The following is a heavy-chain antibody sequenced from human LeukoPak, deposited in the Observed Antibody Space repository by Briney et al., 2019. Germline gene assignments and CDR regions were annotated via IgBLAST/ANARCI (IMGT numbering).Heavy chain of an antibody. CDR3: ARAGYSSSWYFDL. V-gene: IGHV4-59*01. D-gene: IGHD6-13*01. CDR2: IYYSGST. CDR1: GGSISSYY. J-gene: IGHJ2*01. Sequence: SETLSLTCTVSGGSISSYYWSWIRQPPGKGLEWIGCIYYSGSTNYNPSLKSRVTISVDTSKNQFSLKLSSVTAADTAVYYCARAGYSSSWYFDLWGRGTLVTVSS.